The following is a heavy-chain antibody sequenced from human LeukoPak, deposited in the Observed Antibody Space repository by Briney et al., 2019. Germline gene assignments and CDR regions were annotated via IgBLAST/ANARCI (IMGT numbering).Heavy chain of an antibody. CDR3: AREEGYYDTSYAFDM. V-gene: IGHV3-20*04. J-gene: IGHJ3*02. CDR2: INWNGVST. D-gene: IGHD3-22*01. CDR1: GFSFDDYG. Sequence: GGSLRLSCAVSGFSFDDYGMSWVRQAPGKGLEWVSGINWNGVSTGYADSVKGRFTMSRDNAKNSLYLQMNSLRAEDTALYYCAREEGYYDTSYAFDMWGQGTMVTVSS.